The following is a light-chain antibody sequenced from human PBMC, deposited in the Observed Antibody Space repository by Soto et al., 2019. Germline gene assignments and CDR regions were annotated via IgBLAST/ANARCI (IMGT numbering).Light chain of an antibody. J-gene: IGKJ5*01. CDR1: QSISSS. CDR3: QQRSDWPIT. CDR2: GAS. V-gene: IGKV3-11*01. Sequence: EIVLTQSPPTLSLSPGARAALSCRASQSISSSVAWYQLKAGQAPRLLIYGASTGAAGIPARFSASGSGTDFTLTVSSLEPEDFAVYYCQQRSDWPITFGQGTRLEIK.